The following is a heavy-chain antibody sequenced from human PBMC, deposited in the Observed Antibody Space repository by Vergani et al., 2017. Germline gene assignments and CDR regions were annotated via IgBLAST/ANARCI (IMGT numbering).Heavy chain of an antibody. CDR1: GFTFSSYA. V-gene: IGHV3-23*01. J-gene: IGHJ4*02. Sequence: EVQLLESGGGLVQPGGSLRLSCAASGFTFSSYAMSWVRQAPGKGLEWVSAISGSGGSTYYADSVKGRFTISRDTSKNTLYLQMNSLRAEDTAVYYCAGGRMAVAGTYDYWGQGTLVTVSS. CDR3: AGGRMAVAGTYDY. D-gene: IGHD6-19*01. CDR2: ISGSGGST.